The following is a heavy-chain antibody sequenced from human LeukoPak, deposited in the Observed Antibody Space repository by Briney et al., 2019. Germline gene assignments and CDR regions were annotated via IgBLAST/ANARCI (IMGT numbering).Heavy chain of an antibody. CDR3: ARNRRIAVAGHESYFDY. Sequence: GASVKVSCTASGYTFTSYGISWVRQAPGQGLEWMAWISAYNGNTNYAQKLQGRVTMTTDTSKSTAYMELRSLRSDDTAVYYCARNRRIAVAGHESYFDYWGQGTLVTVSS. D-gene: IGHD6-19*01. V-gene: IGHV1-18*04. J-gene: IGHJ4*02. CDR2: ISAYNGNT. CDR1: GYTFTSYG.